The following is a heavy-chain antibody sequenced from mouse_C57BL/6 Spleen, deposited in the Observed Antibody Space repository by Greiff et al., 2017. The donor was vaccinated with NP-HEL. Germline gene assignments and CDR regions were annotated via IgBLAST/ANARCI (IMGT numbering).Heavy chain of an antibody. CDR3: ARSYYSSSGAWFAY. CDR2: IDPSDSET. J-gene: IGHJ3*01. Sequence: QVQLKQPEAELVRPGSSVKLSCKASGYTFTSYWMHWVKQRPIQGLEWIGNIDPSDSETHYNQKFKDKATLTVDKSSSTAYMQLSSLTSEDSAVYYCARSYYSSSGAWFAYWGQGTLVTVSA. CDR1: GYTFTSYW. D-gene: IGHD1-1*01. V-gene: IGHV1-52*01.